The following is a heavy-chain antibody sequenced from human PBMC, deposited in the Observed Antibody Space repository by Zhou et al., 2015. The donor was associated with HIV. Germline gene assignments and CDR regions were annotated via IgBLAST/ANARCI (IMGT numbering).Heavy chain of an antibody. CDR1: GYTFTSYG. CDR3: ARSAVXYYDSRGYYPIDY. CDR2: ISAYNGNT. J-gene: IGHJ4*02. D-gene: IGHD3-22*01. Sequence: QVQLVQSGAEVKKPGASVKVSCKASGYTFTSYGISWVRQAPGQGLEWMGWISAYNGNTNYAQKLQGRVTMTTDTSTTTAYMELRSLRSDDTAVYYCARSAVXYYDSRGYYPIDYWGQGPWSPSPQ. V-gene: IGHV1-18*01.